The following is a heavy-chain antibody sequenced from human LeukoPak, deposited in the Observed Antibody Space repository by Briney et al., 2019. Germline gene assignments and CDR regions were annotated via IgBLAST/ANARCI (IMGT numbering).Heavy chain of an antibody. J-gene: IGHJ4*02. CDR3: ARVCGGDCYAVFDY. D-gene: IGHD2-21*02. CDR2: IYYSGST. V-gene: IGHV4-59*01. Sequence: PSETLSLTCTVSGGSISSYYWSWIRQPPGKGLEWIGYIYYSGSTNYNPSLKSRVTISVDTSKNHFSLRLSSVTAADTAVYYCARVCGGDCYAVFDYWGQGTLVTVSS. CDR1: GGSISSYY.